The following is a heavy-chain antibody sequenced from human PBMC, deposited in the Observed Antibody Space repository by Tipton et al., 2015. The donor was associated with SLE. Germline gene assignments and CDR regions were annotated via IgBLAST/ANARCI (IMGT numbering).Heavy chain of an antibody. CDR3: ASQHGYSYGVDY. CDR1: GGSISSYY. Sequence: TLSLTCTVSGGSISSYYWSWIRQPPGKGLEWIGYIYYSGSTNYNPSLKSRVTISVDTSKNQFSLKLSSVTAADTAVYYCASQHGYSYGVDYWGQGTLVTVSS. CDR2: IYYSGST. J-gene: IGHJ4*02. V-gene: IGHV4-59*01. D-gene: IGHD5-18*01.